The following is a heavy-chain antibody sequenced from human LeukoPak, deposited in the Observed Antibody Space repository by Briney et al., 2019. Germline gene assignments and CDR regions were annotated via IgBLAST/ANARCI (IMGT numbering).Heavy chain of an antibody. CDR1: GVSISSSSYY. CDR3: ARMVSSGWYRDGYFDY. D-gene: IGHD6-19*01. V-gene: IGHV4-39*01. Sequence: SETLSLTCTVSGVSISSSSYYWGWLRQPPGKGLEWIGSIYYSGSTYYNPSLKSRVTISVNTSKNQFSLKLSSVTAADTAVYYCARMVSSGWYRDGYFDYWGEGTLVTVSS. CDR2: IYYSGST. J-gene: IGHJ4*02.